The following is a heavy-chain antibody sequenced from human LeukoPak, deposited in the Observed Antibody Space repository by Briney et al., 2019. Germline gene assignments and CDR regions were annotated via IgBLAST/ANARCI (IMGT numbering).Heavy chain of an antibody. D-gene: IGHD2/OR15-2a*01. CDR2: ISSSSSYI. V-gene: IGHV3-21*01. CDR3: ARDSTRDAFDI. Sequence: WVSSISSSSSYIYYADSVKGRFTISRDNAKNSLYLQMNSLRAEDTAVYYCARDSTRDAFDIWGQGTMVTVSS. J-gene: IGHJ3*02.